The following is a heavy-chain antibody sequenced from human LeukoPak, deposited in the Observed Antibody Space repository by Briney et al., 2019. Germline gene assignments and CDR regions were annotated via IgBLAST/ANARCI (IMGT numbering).Heavy chain of an antibody. CDR3: ASSYGDYGWPPVDY. CDR2: INHSGST. V-gene: IGHV4-34*01. Sequence: SETLSLTCAVYGGSFSGYYWSWIRQPPGKGLEWIGEINHSGSTSYNPSLKSRVTISVDTSKNQFSLKLSSVTATDTAVYYCASSYGDYGWPPVDYWGQGTLVTVSS. J-gene: IGHJ4*02. CDR1: GGSFSGYY. D-gene: IGHD4-17*01.